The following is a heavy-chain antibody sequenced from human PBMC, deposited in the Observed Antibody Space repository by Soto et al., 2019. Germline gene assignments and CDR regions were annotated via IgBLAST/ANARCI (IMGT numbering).Heavy chain of an antibody. CDR2: ISYDGSNK. CDR1: GFTFSSYA. V-gene: IGHV3-30-3*01. Sequence: QVQLVESGGGVVQPGRSLRLSCAASGFTFSSYAMHWVRQAPGKGLEWVAVISYDGSNKSYADSVKGRFTISRDNSKNTLYLQMNSLRAEDTAVYYCARDYGDYFDYWGQGTLVTVSS. CDR3: ARDYGDYFDY. D-gene: IGHD4-17*01. J-gene: IGHJ4*02.